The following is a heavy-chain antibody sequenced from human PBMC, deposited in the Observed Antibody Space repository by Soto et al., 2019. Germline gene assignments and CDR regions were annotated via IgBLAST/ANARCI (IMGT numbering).Heavy chain of an antibody. D-gene: IGHD4-4*01. Sequence: ASVKVSCKASGYXFSTYYMHWVRQAPGQGYEWMGIINPSGGSTTYAQKFQGRVTMTRDTSTTTVYMELSSLKSEDTAVYYCARYDYNGYYFDYWGQGTLVTVSS. CDR3: ARYDYNGYYFDY. CDR2: INPSGGST. V-gene: IGHV1-46*01. J-gene: IGHJ4*02. CDR1: GYXFSTYY.